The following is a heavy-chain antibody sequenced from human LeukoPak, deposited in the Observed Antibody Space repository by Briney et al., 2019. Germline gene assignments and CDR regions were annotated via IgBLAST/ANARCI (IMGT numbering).Heavy chain of an antibody. CDR3: ARHAEYNSGWHFYLDH. V-gene: IGHV4-39*01. CDR2: VHNVGST. CDR1: GVSTTNGIYY. J-gene: IGHJ4*02. D-gene: IGHD6-19*01. Sequence: SETLSLTCTVSGVSTTNGIYYWAWIRQPPGKGLEWIGSVHNVGSTYYNLSLRSRVTMSIDTSKNQFSLRLNSVTAADTAVYYCARHAEYNSGWHFYLDHWGQGILVTISS.